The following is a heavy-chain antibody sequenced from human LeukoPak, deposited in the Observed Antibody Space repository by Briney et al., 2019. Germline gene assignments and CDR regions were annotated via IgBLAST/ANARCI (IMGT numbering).Heavy chain of an antibody. D-gene: IGHD1-26*01. Sequence: ASVKVSCKASGYTFTGHYMHWVRQAPGQGLEWMGWINPNSGGTNYAQKFQGRVTMTRDTSISTAYMELSRLRSDDTAVYYCARGIVGATTVPLTSFDYWGQGTLVTVSS. V-gene: IGHV1-2*02. CDR3: ARGIVGATTVPLTSFDY. CDR1: GYTFTGHY. CDR2: INPNSGGT. J-gene: IGHJ4*02.